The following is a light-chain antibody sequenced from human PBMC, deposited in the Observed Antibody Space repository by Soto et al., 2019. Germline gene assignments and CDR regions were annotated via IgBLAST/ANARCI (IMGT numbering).Light chain of an antibody. CDR1: SSDVGSYNL. J-gene: IGLJ2*01. V-gene: IGLV2-23*01. CDR2: EGS. Sequence: QSALTQPASVSGSPGQSITIPCTGTSSDVGSYNLVSWYQQHPGKAPKFLIYEGSKRPSGVSSRFSGSTSGYTASLTISGLKAEDEAHYYCCSYASSTTLVFGGGTKLTVL. CDR3: CSYASSTTLV.